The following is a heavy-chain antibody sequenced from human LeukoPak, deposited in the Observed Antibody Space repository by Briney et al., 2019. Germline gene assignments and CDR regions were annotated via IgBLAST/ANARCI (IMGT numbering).Heavy chain of an antibody. V-gene: IGHV4-59*12. D-gene: IGHD3-3*01. CDR1: GGSISSYY. J-gene: IGHJ4*02. CDR2: IYHSGST. CDR3: ASQYYDFDY. Sequence: PSETLSLTCAVSGGSISSYYWSWIRQPPGKGLEWIGDIYHSGSTNYNPSLRSRVTISVDTSKNQFSLKLSSVTAADTAVYYCASQYYDFDYWGQGTLVTVSS.